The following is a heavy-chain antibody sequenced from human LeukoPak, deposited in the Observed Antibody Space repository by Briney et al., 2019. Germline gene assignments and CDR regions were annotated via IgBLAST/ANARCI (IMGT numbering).Heavy chain of an antibody. CDR3: ARSSSTAARPFLGY. V-gene: IGHV1-2*02. J-gene: IGHJ4*02. CDR2: INPNSGGT. Sequence: GASVKVSCKASGYTFTGYYMHWVRQAPGQGLEWMGWINPNSGGTNYAQKFQGRVTMTSDTSISTAYMELSRLRSDDTAVYYCARSSSTAARPFLGYWGQGTLVTVSS. CDR1: GYTFTGYY. D-gene: IGHD6-6*01.